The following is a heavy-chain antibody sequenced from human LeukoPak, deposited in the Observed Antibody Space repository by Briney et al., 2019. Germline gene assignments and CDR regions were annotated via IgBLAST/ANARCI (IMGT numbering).Heavy chain of an antibody. CDR1: GGSFSGYY. D-gene: IGHD2-2*02. Sequence: SETLSLTCAVYGGSFSGYYWSWIRQPPGKGLEWIGEINHSGSTNYNPSLKSRVTMSVDTSKNHFSLKLSSVTAADTAVYYCARVYRGRDYWGQGTLVTVSS. J-gene: IGHJ4*02. V-gene: IGHV4-34*01. CDR3: ARVYRGRDY. CDR2: INHSGST.